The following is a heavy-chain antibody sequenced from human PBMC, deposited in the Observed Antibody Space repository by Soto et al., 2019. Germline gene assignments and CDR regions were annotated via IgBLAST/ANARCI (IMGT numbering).Heavy chain of an antibody. CDR3: ARNSGSYYWGAFDI. J-gene: IGHJ3*02. Sequence: GASVKVSCKASGYTFTSYGISWVRQAPGQGLEWMGWISAYNGNTNYAQKLQGRVTMTTDTSTSTAYMELRSLRSDDTAVYYCARNSGSYYWGAFDIWGQGTMVTVSS. CDR1: GYTFTSYG. D-gene: IGHD1-26*01. CDR2: ISAYNGNT. V-gene: IGHV1-18*01.